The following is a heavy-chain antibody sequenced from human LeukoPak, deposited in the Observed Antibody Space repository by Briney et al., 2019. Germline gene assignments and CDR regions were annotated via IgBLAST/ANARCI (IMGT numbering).Heavy chain of an antibody. V-gene: IGHV3-23*01. CDR2: ISGSGGST. CDR1: GFTFSSYG. Sequence: GGSLRLSCAASGFTFSSYGMSWVRQAPGKGLEWVSAISGSGGSTYYADSVKGRFTISRDNSKNTLYLQMNSLRAEDTAVYYCAKGGIDWLFYTWGQGTLVTVSS. CDR3: AKGGIDWLFYT. D-gene: IGHD3-9*01. J-gene: IGHJ4*02.